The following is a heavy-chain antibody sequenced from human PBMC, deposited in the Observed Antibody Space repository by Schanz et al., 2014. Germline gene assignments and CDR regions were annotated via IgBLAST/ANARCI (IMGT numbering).Heavy chain of an antibody. J-gene: IGHJ4*02. D-gene: IGHD6-13*01. CDR2: MNPNSGNP. CDR1: GGTFSSYT. CDR3: AKDLAAVGVFDY. V-gene: IGHV1-8*01. Sequence: QLQLVQSGAEVKKPGSSVKVSCKLSGGTFSSYTISWMRQAPGQGLEWLGWMNPNSGNPGFAQKFRGRVTMTRNTSMSTAYIELHILTSEDTAIYYCAKDLAAVGVFDYWGQGSLVTVSS.